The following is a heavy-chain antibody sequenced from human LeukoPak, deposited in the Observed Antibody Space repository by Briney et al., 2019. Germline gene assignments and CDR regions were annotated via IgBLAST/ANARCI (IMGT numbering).Heavy chain of an antibody. CDR3: AKGKDISGRQNFDF. CDR1: GFTFTSYA. V-gene: IGHV3-23*01. Sequence: PGGSLRLSCEASGFTFTSYAMHWVRQAPGKGLESVSSISASGSATFYTDSMNGRFTISRDSAKKTLFLQMTSLRPQDTALSYFAKGKDISGRQNFDFWGQGTLVTVSS. D-gene: IGHD6-19*01. CDR2: ISASGSAT. J-gene: IGHJ4*02.